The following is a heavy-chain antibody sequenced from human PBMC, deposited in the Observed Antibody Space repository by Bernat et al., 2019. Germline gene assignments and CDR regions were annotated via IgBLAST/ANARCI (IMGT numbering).Heavy chain of an antibody. Sequence: QVQLVESGGGVVQPGRSLRLSCAASGFTFSSYGMHWVRQAPGKGLEWVAVISYDGSNKYYADSVKGRFTISRDNSKNTLYLQMNSLRAEDTAVYYCARDPDYYGRFDPWGQGTLVTVSS. D-gene: IGHD3-10*01. V-gene: IGHV3-30*03. J-gene: IGHJ5*02. CDR3: ARDPDYYGRFDP. CDR1: GFTFSSYG. CDR2: ISYDGSNK.